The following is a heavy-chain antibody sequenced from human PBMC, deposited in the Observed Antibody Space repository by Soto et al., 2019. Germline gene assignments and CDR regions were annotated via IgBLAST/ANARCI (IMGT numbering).Heavy chain of an antibody. CDR2: IYYSGST. V-gene: IGHV4-59*01. CDR1: GGSISSYY. Sequence: PSETLSLTCTVSGGSISSYYWNWIRQPPGKGLEWIGCIYYSGSTNYNPSLKSRVTISVDTSKNQFSLKVNSLTAADTAMYFCARVAHGEYYHGMDVWGQGTTVTVS. D-gene: IGHD3-10*01. J-gene: IGHJ6*02. CDR3: ARVAHGEYYHGMDV.